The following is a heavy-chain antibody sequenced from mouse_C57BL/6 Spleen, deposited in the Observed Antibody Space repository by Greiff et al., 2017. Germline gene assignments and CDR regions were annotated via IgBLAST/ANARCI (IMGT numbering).Heavy chain of an antibody. J-gene: IGHJ2*01. CDR2: IYPRDGST. Sequence: VQLQQSGPELVKPGASVKLSCKASGYNFTSYDINWVKQRPGQGLEWIGWIYPRDGSTKYNEKFKGKATLTVDKSYSTVYMELQSLTSEDSAVYFWARQGIYYVKEGYFDYWGQGTTLTVSS. V-gene: IGHV1-85*01. D-gene: IGHD2-1*01. CDR1: GYNFTSYD. CDR3: ARQGIYYVKEGYFDY.